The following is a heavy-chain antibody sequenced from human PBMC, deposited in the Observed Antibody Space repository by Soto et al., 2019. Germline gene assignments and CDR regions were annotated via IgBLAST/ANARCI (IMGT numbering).Heavy chain of an antibody. CDR1: GGSINSGGYY. Sequence: QVQLRESGPGLVKPSQTLSLTCTVSGGSINSGGYYWNWIRQHPGKGLEWIGYMYYSVSTYYNLFLRSRVIISADTSENHFSLKLSSVTAADTAVYFCARGYRQSGYSSSWVFDYWGQGTLVNVSS. V-gene: IGHV4-31*03. CDR2: MYYSVST. CDR3: ARGYRQSGYSSSWVFDY. D-gene: IGHD6-13*01. J-gene: IGHJ4*02.